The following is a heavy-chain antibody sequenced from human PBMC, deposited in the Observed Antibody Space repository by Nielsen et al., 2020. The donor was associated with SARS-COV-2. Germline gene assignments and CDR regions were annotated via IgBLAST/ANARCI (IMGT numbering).Heavy chain of an antibody. V-gene: IGHV3-33*06. CDR2: IWYDGSNK. CDR3: AKGGIAAVGYYGMDV. J-gene: IGHJ6*02. Sequence: GESLKISCAASGFTFSSYGMHWVRQAPGKGLEWVAVIWYDGSNKYYADSVKGRFTISRDNSKNTLYLQMNSLRAEDTALYYCAKGGIAAVGYYGMDVWGQGTTVTVSS. D-gene: IGHD6-13*01. CDR1: GFTFSSYG.